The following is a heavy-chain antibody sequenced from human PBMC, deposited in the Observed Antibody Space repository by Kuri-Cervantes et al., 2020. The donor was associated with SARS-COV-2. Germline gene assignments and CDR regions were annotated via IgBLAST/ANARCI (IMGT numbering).Heavy chain of an antibody. D-gene: IGHD7-27*01. V-gene: IGHV4-34*01. CDR3: ARGPELGHFFDY. CDR2: VNHNGGA. J-gene: IGHJ4*02. CDR1: GGSLSGSY. Sequence: SETLSLTCAIYGGSLSGSYWSWIRQSPGKRLEWIGEVNHNGGANYNPSLKSRVTISVDTSKNQFSLKLSSVTAADTAVYYCARGPELGHFFDYWGQGTLVTVSS.